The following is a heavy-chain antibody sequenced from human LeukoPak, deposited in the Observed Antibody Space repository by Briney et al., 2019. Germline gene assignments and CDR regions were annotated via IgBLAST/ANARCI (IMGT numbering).Heavy chain of an antibody. V-gene: IGHV3-21*01. CDR3: ARDRRGDFYYGMDV. J-gene: IGHJ6*04. Sequence: PGGSLRLSCAASGFTFSSYSMNWVRQAPGKGLEWVSSISSSSSYTYYADSVKGRFTISRDNAKNSLYLQMNSLRAEDTAVYYCARDRRGDFYYGMDVWGKGTTVTVSS. D-gene: IGHD3-10*01. CDR1: GFTFSSYS. CDR2: ISSSSSYT.